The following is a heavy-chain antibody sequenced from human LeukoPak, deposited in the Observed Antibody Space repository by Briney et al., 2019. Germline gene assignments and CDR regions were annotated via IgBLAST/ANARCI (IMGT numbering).Heavy chain of an antibody. CDR2: IYYSGST. CDR3: ASQRGYSYGRFDY. CDR1: GGSISSSSYY. J-gene: IGHJ4*02. Sequence: SETLSLTCSVSGGSISSSSYYWGWIRQPPGKGLEWIGSIYYSGSTDYNPSLKSRVTISVDTSKNQFSLRLNSMTAADTAVYYCASQRGYSYGRFDYWGQGTLVTVSS. D-gene: IGHD5-18*01. V-gene: IGHV4-39*01.